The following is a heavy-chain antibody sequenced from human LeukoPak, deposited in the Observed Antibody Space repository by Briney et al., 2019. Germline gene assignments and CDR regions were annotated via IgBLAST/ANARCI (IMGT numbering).Heavy chain of an antibody. CDR1: GFTFTSSA. Sequence: SVKVSCKASGFTFTSSAMQWARQARGQRLEWIGWIVVGSGNTNYAQKFQERVTITRDMSTSTAYMELSSLRSEETAVYYCAADPQLLWFGELLFDAGYYYYYMDVWGKGTTVTVSS. J-gene: IGHJ6*03. V-gene: IGHV1-58*02. D-gene: IGHD3-10*01. CDR2: IVVGSGNT. CDR3: AADPQLLWFGELLFDAGYYYYYMDV.